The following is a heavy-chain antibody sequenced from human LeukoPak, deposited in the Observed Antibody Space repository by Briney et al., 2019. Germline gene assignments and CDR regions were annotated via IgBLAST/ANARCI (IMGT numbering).Heavy chain of an antibody. CDR2: IYSGGST. D-gene: IGHD3-10*01. Sequence: GGSLRLSCAASGFTFSSYAMSWVRQAPGKGLEWVSVIYSGGSTYYADSVKGRFTISRDNSKNTLYLQMNSLRAEDTAVYYCAGGLLWFGELSFPYYFDYWGQGTLVTVSS. V-gene: IGHV3-53*01. J-gene: IGHJ4*02. CDR3: AGGLLWFGELSFPYYFDY. CDR1: GFTFSSYA.